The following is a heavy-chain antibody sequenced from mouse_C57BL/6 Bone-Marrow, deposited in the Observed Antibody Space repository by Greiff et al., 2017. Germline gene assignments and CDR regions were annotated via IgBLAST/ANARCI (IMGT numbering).Heavy chain of an antibody. Sequence: EVQLQQSGAELVRPGASVKLSCTASGFNIQDDYMHWVKQRPEQGLEWIGWIDPENGDTASASKFQGKATITADTSCNTAYLQLSRLTSEYTAVYYLTNLYYAMYYWGRGTSATVSS. CDR3: TNLYYAMYY. J-gene: IGHJ4*01. CDR2: IDPENGDT. CDR1: GFNIQDDY. V-gene: IGHV14-4*01.